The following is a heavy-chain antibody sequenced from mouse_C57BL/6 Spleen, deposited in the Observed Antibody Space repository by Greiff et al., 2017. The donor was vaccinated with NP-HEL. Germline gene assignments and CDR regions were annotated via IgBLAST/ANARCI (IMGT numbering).Heavy chain of an antibody. CDR2: INYDGSST. CDR1: GFTFSDYY. CDR3: AREGGLYAMDY. J-gene: IGHJ4*01. V-gene: IGHV5-16*01. Sequence: EVMLVESEGGLVQPGSSMKLSCTASGFTFSDYYMAWVRQVPEKGLEWVANINYDGSSTYYLDSLKSRFIISRDNAKNILYLQMSSLKSEDTATYYCAREGGLYAMDYWGQGTSVTVSS.